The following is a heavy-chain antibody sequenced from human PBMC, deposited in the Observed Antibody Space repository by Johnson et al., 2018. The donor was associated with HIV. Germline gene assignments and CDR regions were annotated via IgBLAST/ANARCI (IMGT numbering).Heavy chain of an antibody. CDR2: IKSETDGGTT. CDR3: AREGGSYKDDAFDI. V-gene: IGHV3-15*05. J-gene: IGHJ3*02. D-gene: IGHD1-26*01. Sequence: VQLVESGGGLVKPGGSLRLSCAASGLTFNNAWMSWVRQAPGKGLEWVGRIKSETDGGTTDYAAPVKDRFIISRDDSKDTLYLQMNSLRAEDTALYYCAREGGSYKDDAFDIWGQGTVVTVSS. CDR1: GLTFNNAW.